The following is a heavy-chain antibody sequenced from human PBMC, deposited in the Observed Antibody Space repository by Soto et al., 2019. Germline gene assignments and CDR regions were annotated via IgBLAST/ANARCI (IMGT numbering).Heavy chain of an antibody. D-gene: IGHD4-17*01. Sequence: AETLSVTGTVSGGSVSSSSYYWSWIRQPPGKGLEWIGYIYYNGNTNYNPSLKSRVTISVDTSKNQFSLKLTSVTAADTAVYYCARRKGSLRIIYYYGMDVWGQGTTVTVSS. CDR2: IYYNGNT. V-gene: IGHV4-61*01. CDR3: ARRKGSLRIIYYYGMDV. CDR1: GGSVSSSSYY. J-gene: IGHJ6*02.